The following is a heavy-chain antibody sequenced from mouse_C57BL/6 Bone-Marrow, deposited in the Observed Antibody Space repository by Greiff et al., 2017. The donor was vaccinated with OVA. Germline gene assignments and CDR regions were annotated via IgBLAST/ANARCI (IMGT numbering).Heavy chain of an antibody. V-gene: IGHV1-15*01. CDR2: IDPETGGT. J-gene: IGHJ3*01. Sequence: QVQLQQSGAELVRPGASVTLSCKASGYTFTDYEMHWVKQTPVHGLEWIGAIDPETGGTAYNQKFKGKAILTADKSSSTAYMELRSLTSEDSAVYYCTRGIFPPFAYWGQGTLVTVSA. CDR1: GYTFTDYE. CDR3: TRGIFPPFAY.